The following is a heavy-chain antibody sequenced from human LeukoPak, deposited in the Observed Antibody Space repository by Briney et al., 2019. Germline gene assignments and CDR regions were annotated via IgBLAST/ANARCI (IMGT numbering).Heavy chain of an antibody. CDR2: IYYSGST. Sequence: ASETLSLTCTVSVGSISSSSYYWGWIRQPPGKRLEWIGSIYYSGSTYYNPSLKSRVTISVDTSKNQFSLKLSSVTAADTAVYYCARHRYSSSSGNWFDPWGQGTLVTVSS. V-gene: IGHV4-39*01. CDR3: ARHRYSSSSGNWFDP. J-gene: IGHJ5*02. CDR1: VGSISSSSYY. D-gene: IGHD6-6*01.